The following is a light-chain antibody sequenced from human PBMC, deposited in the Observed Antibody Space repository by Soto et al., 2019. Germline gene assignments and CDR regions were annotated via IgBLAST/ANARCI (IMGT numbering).Light chain of an antibody. CDR2: EVS. CDR3: SAYTNIGTLV. CDR1: RDDVGGYNY. J-gene: IGLJ3*02. V-gene: IGLV2-14*01. Sequence: QSVLTQPASVSGSPGQSITISCTGTRDDVGGYNYVSWYQQYPGKAPKLMIYEVSYRPSGVSNRFSGSRSGHTASLSISGLQAEDEADYYCSAYTNIGTLVFGGGTKLTVL.